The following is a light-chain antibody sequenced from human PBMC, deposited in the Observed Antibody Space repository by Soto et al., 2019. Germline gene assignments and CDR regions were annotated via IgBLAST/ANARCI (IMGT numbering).Light chain of an antibody. J-gene: IGKJ4*01. V-gene: IGKV3-20*01. CDR2: GAS. CDR3: QHTVT. CDR1: QSVSSSY. Sequence: EIVLTQSPGTLSLSPGERATLSCSASQSVSSSYLAWYQQKPVQATRLLIYGASSRATGIPDRFSGSGSGTDFTLTISRLEPEDLAVYYCQHTVTFGGGTKVEIK.